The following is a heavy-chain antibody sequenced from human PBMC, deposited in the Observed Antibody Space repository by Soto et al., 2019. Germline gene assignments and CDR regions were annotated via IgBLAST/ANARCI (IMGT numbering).Heavy chain of an antibody. Sequence: SETLSLTCSLSADSVTSHYWTWIRQSPEKGLEWIGYMHYTGFSHYNPSLKSRLTLSIDTAKNHFPLHLTSVPVPDTAVYSCAPSYGNAWYTYWGQGPQVTVSS. CDR1: ADSVTSHY. J-gene: IGHJ4*02. D-gene: IGHD6-13*01. CDR3: APSYGNAWYTY. V-gene: IGHV4-59*02. CDR2: MHYTGFS.